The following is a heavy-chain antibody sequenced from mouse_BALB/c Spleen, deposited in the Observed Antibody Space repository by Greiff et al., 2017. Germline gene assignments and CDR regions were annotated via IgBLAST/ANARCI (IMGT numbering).Heavy chain of an antibody. CDR2: ISSGGGST. Sequence: EVQGVESGGGLVKPGGSLKLSCAASGFAFSSYDMSWVRQTPEKRLEWVAYISSGGGSTYYPDTVKGRFTISRDNAKNTLYLQMSSLKSEDTAMYYCARHEGNYRYWYFDVWGAGTTVTVSS. D-gene: IGHD2-14*01. J-gene: IGHJ1*01. CDR1: GFAFSSYD. V-gene: IGHV5-12-1*01. CDR3: ARHEGNYRYWYFDV.